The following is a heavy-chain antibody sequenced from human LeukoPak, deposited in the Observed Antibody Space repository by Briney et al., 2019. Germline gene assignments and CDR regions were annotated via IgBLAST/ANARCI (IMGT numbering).Heavy chain of an antibody. CDR2: INHSGST. Sequence: SETLSLTCAVYGGSFSGYYWSWIRQPPGKGLEWIGEINHSGSTNYNPSLKSRVTISVDTSKNQFSLKLSSVTAADTAAYYCARETWGGSGLDYWGQGTLVTVSS. J-gene: IGHJ4*02. CDR1: GGSFSGYY. V-gene: IGHV4-34*01. D-gene: IGHD3-16*01. CDR3: ARETWGGSGLDY.